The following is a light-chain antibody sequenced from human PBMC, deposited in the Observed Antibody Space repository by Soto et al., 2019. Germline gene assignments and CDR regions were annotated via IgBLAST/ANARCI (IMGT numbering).Light chain of an antibody. V-gene: IGKV3-20*01. CDR3: HQYGSSPQT. CDR2: GAS. Sequence: EFVLTQSPGTLSLSPGERAILSCRASQSVTSTYIAWYQQKPGQAPRLLIYGASSRATGIPDRFTGSGSGTDFTLTISRLEPEDFAVFYCHQYGSSPQTFGQGTKVEIK. CDR1: QSVTSTY. J-gene: IGKJ1*01.